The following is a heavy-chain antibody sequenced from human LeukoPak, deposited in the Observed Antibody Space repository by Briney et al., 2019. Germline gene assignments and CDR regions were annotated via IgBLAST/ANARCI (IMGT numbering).Heavy chain of an antibody. D-gene: IGHD6-13*01. CDR1: GGTFSSYA. CDR3: ARVVAAAGRGYYYYYMDV. CDR2: IIPIFGTA. Sequence: GASVKASCKASGGTFSSYAISWVRQAPGQGLEWMGGIIPIFGTANYAQKFQGRVTITADESTSTAYMELSSLRSEDTAVYYCARVVAAAGRGYYYYYMDVWGKGTTVTVSS. V-gene: IGHV1-69*13. J-gene: IGHJ6*03.